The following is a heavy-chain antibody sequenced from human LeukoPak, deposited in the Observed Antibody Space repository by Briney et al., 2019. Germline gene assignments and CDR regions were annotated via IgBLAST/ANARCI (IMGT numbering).Heavy chain of an antibody. CDR2: ISSSGSTI. V-gene: IGHV3-11*04. J-gene: IGHJ4*02. Sequence: GGSLRLSCAASGFTFSDFYMNWIRQAPGKGLEWVSYISSSGSTIHYADSVKGRFTISRDNAKNSLYLQMNSLRAEDTAVYYCATDYGANSGGFDYWGQGTLVTVSS. CDR1: GFTFSDFY. D-gene: IGHD4-23*01. CDR3: ATDYGANSGGFDY.